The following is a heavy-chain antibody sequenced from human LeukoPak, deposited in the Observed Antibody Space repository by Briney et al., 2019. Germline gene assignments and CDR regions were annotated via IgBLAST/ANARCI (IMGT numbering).Heavy chain of an antibody. Sequence: GSLRLSCAASGFTFSSYWMSWVRQPPGKGLEWIGEINHSGSTNYNPSLKSRVTISVDTSKNQFSLKLSSVTAADTAVYYCARRKGSGRYYYYYYMDVWGKGTTVTISS. J-gene: IGHJ6*03. CDR1: GFTFSSYW. CDR2: INHSGST. CDR3: ARRKGSGRYYYYYYMDV. D-gene: IGHD6-19*01. V-gene: IGHV4-34*01.